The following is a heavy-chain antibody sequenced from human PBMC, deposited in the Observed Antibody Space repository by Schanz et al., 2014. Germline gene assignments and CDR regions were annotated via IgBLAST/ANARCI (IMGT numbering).Heavy chain of an antibody. CDR1: GFPFSSYA. CDR3: ARDSGSHYLVDY. J-gene: IGHJ4*02. D-gene: IGHD1-26*01. Sequence: VQLVESGGGVVQPGGSLRLSCAASGFPFSSYALHWVRQAPGKGLEWVSFISSSGTSIYYADSVKGRFTISRDNSKNTLYLQMNSLRAEDTAVYYCARDSGSHYLVDYWGQGTLVTVSS. V-gene: IGHV3-48*01. CDR2: ISSSGTSI.